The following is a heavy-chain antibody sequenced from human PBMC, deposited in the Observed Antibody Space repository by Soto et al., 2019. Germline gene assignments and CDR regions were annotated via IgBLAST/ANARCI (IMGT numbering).Heavy chain of an antibody. CDR3: ARGFDYYDSSGYYLDLKGYYYYGMDV. Sequence: SVKVSWEECGGALDSNARRWLRQEQEQGLEWMGGIIPIFGTANYAQKFQGRVTITADESTSTAYMELSSLRSEDTAVYYCARGFDYYDSSGYYLDLKGYYYYGMDVWGQGTTVTVSS. V-gene: IGHV1-69*13. CDR1: GGALDSNA. CDR2: IIPIFGTA. D-gene: IGHD3-22*01. J-gene: IGHJ6*02.